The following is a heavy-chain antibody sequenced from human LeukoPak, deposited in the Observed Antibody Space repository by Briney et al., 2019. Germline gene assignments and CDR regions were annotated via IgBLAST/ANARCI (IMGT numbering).Heavy chain of an antibody. Sequence: GGSLRLSCAASGLSFSTYWMHWVRQAPGRGLGWVSRINGDGSTTDYADSVKGRFTISRDNAKNTLYLQMNSLRAEDTSVYYCATFSRSASYHFDYWGQGILVTVSS. CDR2: INGDGSTT. CDR3: ATFSRSASYHFDY. V-gene: IGHV3-74*01. J-gene: IGHJ4*02. D-gene: IGHD1-26*01. CDR1: GLSFSTYW.